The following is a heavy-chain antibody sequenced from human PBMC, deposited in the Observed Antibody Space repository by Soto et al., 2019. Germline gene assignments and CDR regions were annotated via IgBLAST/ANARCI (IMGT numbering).Heavy chain of an antibody. D-gene: IGHD5-12*01. J-gene: IGHJ6*02. CDR1: GGTFGNSA. CDR2: SIPIFPTP. CDR3: ERDKDRLQFGGNYYYAMDV. Sequence: QVQLVQSGAEVKKPGSSVTVSCKASGGTFGNSAISWVRQAPGQGLEWMGGSIPIFPTPDYAQQFQGRVTMPADEATSTAYMELTSLRSEDTAVYYWERDKDRLQFGGNYYYAMDVWCQGTTVTVSS. V-gene: IGHV1-69*12.